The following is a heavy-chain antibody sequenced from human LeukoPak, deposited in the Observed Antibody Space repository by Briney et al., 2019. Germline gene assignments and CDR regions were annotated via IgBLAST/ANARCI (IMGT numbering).Heavy chain of an antibody. V-gene: IGHV3-7*01. CDR1: AFNFNTYW. D-gene: IGHD3-16*01. Sequence: GGSLRLSCAASAFNFNTYWMTWVRQAPGKGLEWVALINEDGGVKYYVDSVKGRFTISRDNAKDSLYLQMNSLRPEDTAVYYCARDPPYTTGAAFDIWGQGTPVTVSS. J-gene: IGHJ3*02. CDR2: INEDGGVK. CDR3: ARDPPYTTGAAFDI.